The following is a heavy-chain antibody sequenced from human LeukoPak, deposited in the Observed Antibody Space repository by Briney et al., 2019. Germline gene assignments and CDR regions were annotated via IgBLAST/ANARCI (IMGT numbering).Heavy chain of an antibody. V-gene: IGHV3-30*02. CDR3: AKDISSWYAGGWFDP. D-gene: IGHD6-13*01. J-gene: IGHJ5*02. CDR1: GFTFSSYG. CDR2: IRYDGSNK. Sequence: PGGSLRLSCAASGFTFSSYGMHWVRQAPGKGLEWVAFIRYDGSNKYYADSVKGRFTISRDNSKNTLYLQMNSLRAEDTAVYYCAKDISSWYAGGWFDPWGQGTLVTVSS.